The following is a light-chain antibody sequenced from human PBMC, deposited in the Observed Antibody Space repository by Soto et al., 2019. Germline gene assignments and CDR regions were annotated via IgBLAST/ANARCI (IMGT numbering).Light chain of an antibody. J-gene: IGLJ1*01. V-gene: IGLV2-8*01. CDR3: SSYAGDYNLYV. CDR2: EVG. CDR1: SSDVGGYNY. Sequence: QSALTQPPSASGSPGQSVTISCTGTSSDVGGYNYVSWYQHHPGKAPKLLIYEVGKRPSGVPDRFSGSKSANTASLTVSGLQAVDEADYFCSSYAGDYNLYVFGTGTKVTVL.